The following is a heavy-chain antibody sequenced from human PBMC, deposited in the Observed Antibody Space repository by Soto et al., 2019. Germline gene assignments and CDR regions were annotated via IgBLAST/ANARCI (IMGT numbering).Heavy chain of an antibody. CDR1: GFTFSGFG. Sequence: QVQLVESGGGVVQPGRSLRLSCAASGFTFSGFGMHWVRQAPGKGLEWVAVISHDGSLKYYGDSVKDRFTISRDNSKNTLDLQMDSLRPEDTALYYCAKEGLPVAATGCDIWGQGTMVTVSS. J-gene: IGHJ3*02. CDR3: AKEGLPVAATGCDI. CDR2: ISHDGSLK. D-gene: IGHD6-19*01. V-gene: IGHV3-30*18.